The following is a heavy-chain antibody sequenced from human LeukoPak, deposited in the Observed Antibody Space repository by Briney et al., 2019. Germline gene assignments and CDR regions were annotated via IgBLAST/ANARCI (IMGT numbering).Heavy chain of an antibody. CDR2: INPSGGST. CDR3: ARDRQQLLWFGEPEGAFDI. V-gene: IGHV1-46*01. D-gene: IGHD3-10*01. CDR1: GYTFTSYY. Sequence: ASVKVSCKASGYTFTSYYMHWVRQAPGQGLEWMGIINPSGGSTSYAQKFQGRVTMTRDTSTSTVYMELSSLRSEDTAVYYCARDRQQLLWFGEPEGAFDIWGQGTVVTVSS. J-gene: IGHJ3*02.